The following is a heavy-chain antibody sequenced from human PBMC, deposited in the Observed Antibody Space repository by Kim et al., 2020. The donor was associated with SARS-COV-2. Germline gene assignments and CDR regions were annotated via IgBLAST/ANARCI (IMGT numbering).Heavy chain of an antibody. J-gene: IGHJ3*02. V-gene: IGHV4-34*01. CDR1: GGSFSGYY. CDR2: INHSGST. CDR3: ARDAFDI. Sequence: SETLSLTCAVYGGSFSGYYWSWIRQPPGKGLEWIGEINHSGSTNYNPSLKSRVTISVDTYKNQLSLKLSPVTAADTAVYYCARDAFDIWGQGTMVTVSS.